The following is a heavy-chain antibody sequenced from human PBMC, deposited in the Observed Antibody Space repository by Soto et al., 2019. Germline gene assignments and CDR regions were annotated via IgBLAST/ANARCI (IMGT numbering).Heavy chain of an antibody. CDR1: GFAFSSYA. D-gene: IGHD3-16*02. V-gene: IGHV3-23*01. CDR2: ISGSTSGT. Sequence: EVQLLESGGGLVQPGGSLRLSCAASGFAFSSYAMNWVRQAPGKGLVWVSSISGSTSGTYYADAVKCRFTIARDNPNNPLDLHMNGLTAADTAVFYWAKDRGFIDAFDYWGQGALVTVSS. J-gene: IGHJ4*02. CDR3: AKDRGFIDAFDY.